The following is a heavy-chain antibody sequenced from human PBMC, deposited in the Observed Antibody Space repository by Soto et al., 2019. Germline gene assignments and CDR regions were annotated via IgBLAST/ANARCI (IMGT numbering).Heavy chain of an antibody. Sequence: GGSLRLSCAASGFTFSSYWMSWVRQAPGKGLEWVAHTRQDGGQEYYVDSVKGRFTISRDNAKNSLYLQMNSLRVEDTAVYYCARYTTPTVAGLTFDLWGQGNLVTVSS. CDR2: TRQDGGQE. J-gene: IGHJ4*02. CDR1: GFTFSSYW. CDR3: ARYTTPTVAGLTFDL. D-gene: IGHD6-19*01. V-gene: IGHV3-7*03.